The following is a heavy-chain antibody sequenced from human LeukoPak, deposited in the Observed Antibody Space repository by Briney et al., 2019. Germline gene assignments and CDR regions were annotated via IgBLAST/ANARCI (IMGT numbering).Heavy chain of an antibody. CDR3: ARDNGDYYDSSGYWH. V-gene: IGHV3-21*01. J-gene: IGHJ4*02. CDR1: GFTFSSYS. D-gene: IGHD3-22*01. Sequence: GGSLRLSCAASGFTFSSYSMNWVRQAPGKGLEWVSSIGSSSSYIYYADSVKGRFTISRDNAKNSLYLQMNSLRAEDTAVYYCARDNGDYYDSSGYWHWGQGTLVTVSS. CDR2: IGSSSSYI.